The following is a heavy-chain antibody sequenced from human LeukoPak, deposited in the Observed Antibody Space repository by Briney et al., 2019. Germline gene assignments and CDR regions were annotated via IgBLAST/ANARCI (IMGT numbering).Heavy chain of an antibody. CDR2: ISPHDSDA. CDR3: ARRCDSGGYRFWFDP. Sequence: GGSLQISCKGTGYLFTNYWIGWVRRMPGKGLEWMGMISPHDSDARYSPSFQGQVTISADKSITTAYLQWSSLKASDTAIYYCARRCDSGGYRFWFDPWGQGTLVTVSS. D-gene: IGHD3-16*02. V-gene: IGHV5-51*01. J-gene: IGHJ5*02. CDR1: GYLFTNYW.